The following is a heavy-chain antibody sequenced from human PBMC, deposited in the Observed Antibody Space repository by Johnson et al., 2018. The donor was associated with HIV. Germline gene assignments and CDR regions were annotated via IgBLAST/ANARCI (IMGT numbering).Heavy chain of an antibody. CDR1: GFTFSDYY. V-gene: IGHV3-11*04. CDR3: ASEEWELLGDAFDI. Sequence: QEQLVESGGGLVKPGGSLRLSCAASGFTFSDYYMSWIRQAPGKGLEWVSYISSSGSTIYYADSVKGRFTISRDNSKNTLYLQMNSLRAEDTAVYYCASEEWELLGDAFDIWGQGTMVTVSS. CDR2: ISSSGSTI. J-gene: IGHJ3*02. D-gene: IGHD1-26*01.